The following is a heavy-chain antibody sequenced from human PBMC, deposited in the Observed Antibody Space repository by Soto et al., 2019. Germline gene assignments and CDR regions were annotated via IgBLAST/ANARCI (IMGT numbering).Heavy chain of an antibody. J-gene: IGHJ4*02. CDR3: ARVSSGYDFDY. CDR2: IYYSGST. CDR1: GGSISSGGYY. Sequence: QVQLQESGPGLVKPSQTLSLTCTVSGGSISSGGYYWSWIRQHPGKGLEWIGYIYYSGSTYYNPSLKCQVSISVDTSKNQFSRNLSAETAADTAVYYCARVSSGYDFDYWSQGTLVTVSS. D-gene: IGHD5-12*01. V-gene: IGHV4-31*01.